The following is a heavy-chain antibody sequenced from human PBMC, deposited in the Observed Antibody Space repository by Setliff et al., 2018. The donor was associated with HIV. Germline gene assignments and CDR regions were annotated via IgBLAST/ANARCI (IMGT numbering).Heavy chain of an antibody. Sequence: GGSLRLSCAVSGLNFNNAWMSWVRQAPGKGLEWVGRIKRKSDGGTADYAAPVKDRFTISRDDSKSTLYLQMNSLTTEDAAVYYCTRDWSPITMVRFDYWGQGTLVTVSS. J-gene: IGHJ4*02. CDR2: IKRKSDGGTA. V-gene: IGHV3-15*01. CDR3: TRDWSPITMVRFDY. D-gene: IGHD3-10*01. CDR1: GLNFNNAW.